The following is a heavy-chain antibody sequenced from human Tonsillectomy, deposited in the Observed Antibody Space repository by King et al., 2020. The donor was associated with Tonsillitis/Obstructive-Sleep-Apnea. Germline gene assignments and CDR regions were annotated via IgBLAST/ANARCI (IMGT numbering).Heavy chain of an antibody. CDR2: VIPSPGIG. D-gene: IGHD1-1*01. Sequence: QLVQSGAEVKKTGSSVKVSCKASGGTFSSYAISWVRQAPGQGLEWMGRVIPSPGIGKYAQKCQGRVTISADKSTTTAYMERSSLRSEATAVYYCAREGTGRGSWGYNWFASWGQGTLVTVSS. CDR3: AREGTGRGSWGYNWFAS. J-gene: IGHJ5*01. CDR1: GGTFSSYA. V-gene: IGHV1-69*09.